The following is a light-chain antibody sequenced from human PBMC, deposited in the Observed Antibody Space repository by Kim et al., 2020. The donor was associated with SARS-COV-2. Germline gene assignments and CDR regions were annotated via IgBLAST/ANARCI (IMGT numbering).Light chain of an antibody. CDR2: DVT. V-gene: IGLV2-14*03. J-gene: IGLJ1*01. CDR3: TSYTRSSTLAV. CDR1: RSDIGGYNY. Sequence: QSALTQPASVSGSPGQSITISCTGSRSDIGGYNYVSWYQKHPGKAPKLLIYDVTSRPSGVSDRFSGSKSGNTASLAISGLQADDEADYYCTSYTRSSTLAVFGSVTKVTVL.